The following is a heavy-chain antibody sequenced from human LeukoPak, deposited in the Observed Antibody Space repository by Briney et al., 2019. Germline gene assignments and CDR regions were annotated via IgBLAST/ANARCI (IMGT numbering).Heavy chain of an antibody. V-gene: IGHV3-49*04. D-gene: IGHD2/OR15-2a*01. CDR2: IRSKAYGGTT. CDR3: TRNLSTHDY. J-gene: IGHJ4*02. Sequence: GGSLRLSCTASGFTFGDYGMSWVRQAPGKGLEWVGFIRSKAYGGTTEYAASVKVRFTISRDDSKSIAYLQMNSLKTEDTAVYYCTRNLSTHDYWGQGTLVTVSS. CDR1: GFTFGDYG.